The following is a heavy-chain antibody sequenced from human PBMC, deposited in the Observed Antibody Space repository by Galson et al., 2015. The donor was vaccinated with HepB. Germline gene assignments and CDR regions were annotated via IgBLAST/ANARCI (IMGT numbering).Heavy chain of an antibody. D-gene: IGHD6-19*01. CDR3: AKDPYLYSALAGTMAGFDY. V-gene: IGHV3-30*18. J-gene: IGHJ4*02. CDR2: ISYDGSNK. Sequence: SLRLSCATSGFTFSNYGMHWVRQAPGKGLEWVAVISYDGSNKYYADSVKGRFTISRDNSKNTLYLQMNSLRAEETALYYCAKDPYLYSALAGTMAGFDYWGQGTRVTGSS. CDR1: GFTFSNYG.